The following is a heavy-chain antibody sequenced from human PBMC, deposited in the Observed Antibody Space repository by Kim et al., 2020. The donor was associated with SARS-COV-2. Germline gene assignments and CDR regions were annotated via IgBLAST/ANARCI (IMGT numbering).Heavy chain of an antibody. V-gene: IGHV4-34*01. D-gene: IGHD3-22*01. CDR3: ASLFEGSSVAFDI. Sequence: SETLSLTCAVYGGSFSGYYWSWIRQPPGKGLEWIGEINHSGSTNYNPSLKSRVTISVDTSKNQFSLKLSSVTAADTAVYYCASLFEGSSVAFDIWGQGTMVTVSS. J-gene: IGHJ3*02. CDR1: GGSFSGYY. CDR2: INHSGST.